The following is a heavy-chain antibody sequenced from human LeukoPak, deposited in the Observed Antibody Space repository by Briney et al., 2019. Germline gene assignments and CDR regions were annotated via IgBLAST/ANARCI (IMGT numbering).Heavy chain of an antibody. CDR3: ASMTYSNKYFDY. D-gene: IGHD6-13*01. V-gene: IGHV1-69*06. J-gene: IGHJ4*02. Sequence: SVKVSCKASGYTFTNYAISWARQAPGQGLEWMGGIIPIFGTANYAQKFQGRVTITADKSTSTAYMELSSLRSEDTAVYYCASMTYSNKYFDYWGQGTLVTVSS. CDR1: GYTFTNYA. CDR2: IIPIFGTA.